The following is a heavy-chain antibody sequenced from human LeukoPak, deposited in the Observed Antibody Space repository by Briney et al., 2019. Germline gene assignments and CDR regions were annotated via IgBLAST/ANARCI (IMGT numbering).Heavy chain of an antibody. J-gene: IGHJ4*02. CDR3: ARDYSYGYDY. Sequence: GGSLRLSCAASGFTFSSYEMNWVRQAPGKGLEWVSYISSSGSTIYYADSVKVRFTISRDNAKNSLYLQMNSLRAEDTAVYYCARDYSYGYDYWGQGTLVTVSS. CDR2: ISSSGSTI. V-gene: IGHV3-48*03. D-gene: IGHD5-18*01. CDR1: GFTFSSYE.